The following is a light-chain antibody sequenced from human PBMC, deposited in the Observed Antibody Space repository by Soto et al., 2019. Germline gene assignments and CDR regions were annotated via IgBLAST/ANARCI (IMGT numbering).Light chain of an antibody. V-gene: IGKV1-9*01. CDR2: AAS. Sequence: DIQLTQSPSFLSASVGDRVTITCRASPGIRNYLAWYQQKPGKAPKLLIYAASTLQSGVPSRFSGSGSGTEFTLTIGSLQPEDFATYYCQQLNSYPGTFGQGTKVEIK. CDR3: QQLNSYPGT. CDR1: PGIRNY. J-gene: IGKJ1*01.